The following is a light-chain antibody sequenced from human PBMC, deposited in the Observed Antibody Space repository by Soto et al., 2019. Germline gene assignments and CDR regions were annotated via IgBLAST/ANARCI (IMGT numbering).Light chain of an antibody. CDR1: QNIDKY. V-gene: IGKV1-39*01. J-gene: IGKJ3*01. CDR2: AAS. CDR3: QLTFRNPRS. Sequence: DILLTQSPASLSASVGDRVNITCRANQNIDKYLNWYHQKPGKAPKFLISAASSLQSGVPVRFSGTRSGTDFTLSITNLQPEDFGSYFCQLTFRNPRSFGPGTQLHI.